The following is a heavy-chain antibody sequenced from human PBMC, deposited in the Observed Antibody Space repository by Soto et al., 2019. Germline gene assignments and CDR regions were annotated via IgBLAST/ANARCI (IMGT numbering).Heavy chain of an antibody. J-gene: IGHJ4*02. CDR1: GFTVSSNY. CDR2: IYNDGST. D-gene: IGHD4-17*01. V-gene: IGHV3-53*04. Sequence: EVQLVESGGGLVQPGGSLRLSCAASGFTVSSNYMTWVRQAPGKGLEWVSVIYNDGSTYYEDSVKSRFTISRHNSKNTLYLQLTSLRPEDTVVYYCARGIYGDYEDWGQGTLVNVSS. CDR3: ARGIYGDYED.